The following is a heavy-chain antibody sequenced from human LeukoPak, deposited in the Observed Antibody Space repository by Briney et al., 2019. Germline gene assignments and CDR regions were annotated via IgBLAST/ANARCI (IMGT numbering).Heavy chain of an antibody. J-gene: IGHJ3*02. CDR3: ARVVVVPGDAFDI. V-gene: IGHV1-18*01. D-gene: IGHD2-2*01. CDR2: TSAYNGNT. CDR1: GYTFTSFG. Sequence: ASVKVSCKASGYTFTSFGISWVRQAPGQGLEWMGWTSAYNGNTNYAQKFQGRATMTTDTSTSTVYMELRSLRSDDTAVYYCARVVVVPGDAFDIWGQGTMVTVSS.